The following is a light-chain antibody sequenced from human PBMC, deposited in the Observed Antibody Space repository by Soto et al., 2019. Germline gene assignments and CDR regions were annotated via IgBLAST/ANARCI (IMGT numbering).Light chain of an antibody. J-gene: IGKJ3*01. V-gene: IGKV3-15*01. CDR2: AAS. CDR3: QHYNNWPFT. CDR1: QAVSSN. Sequence: ERVMTQSPATRSVSPGERATLSCRASQAVSSNLAWYQQKPGQAPRLLIYAASTRAAGIPDRFSGSGSGTGFTLTITSLQSEDFAVYYCQHYNNWPFTFGPGTKVDIK.